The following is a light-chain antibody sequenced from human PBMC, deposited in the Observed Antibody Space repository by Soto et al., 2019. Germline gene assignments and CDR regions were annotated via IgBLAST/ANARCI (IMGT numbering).Light chain of an antibody. CDR2: ASS. V-gene: IGKV1-12*02. CDR1: QGISSW. CDR3: QEANSFT. J-gene: IGKJ4*01. Sequence: IRMTQSPSSVAASVGDRVTITWRASQGISSWLAWYQQKTGRAPKLLIYASSSLQSGVPSRFXXXGXGXXXXXXXSXLQPEDXXXXYCQEANSFTFGGGTKVELK.